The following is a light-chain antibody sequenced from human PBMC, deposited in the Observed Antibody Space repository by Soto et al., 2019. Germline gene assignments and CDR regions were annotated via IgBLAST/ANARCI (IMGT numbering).Light chain of an antibody. CDR1: QSVRSS. J-gene: IGKJ1*01. CDR2: SAS. V-gene: IGKV3-15*01. Sequence: IVLTQSPGTLSWYPGERATLSCRASQSVRSSLAWYQQKPGQAPRLLIYSASTRAPGIPARFGGSGSETDFTLTISSLQPDDFATYYCQHYNSYGTFGQGAKVDI. CDR3: QHYNSYGT.